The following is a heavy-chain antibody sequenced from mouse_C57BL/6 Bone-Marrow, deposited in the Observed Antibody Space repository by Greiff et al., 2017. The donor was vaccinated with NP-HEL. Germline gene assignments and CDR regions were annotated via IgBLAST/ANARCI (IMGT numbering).Heavy chain of an antibody. V-gene: IGHV1-64*01. J-gene: IGHJ2*01. D-gene: IGHD1-1*01. CDR2: IHPNSGST. CDR3: ARWGISFITTVVAGGDFDY. CDR1: GYTFTSYW. Sequence: QVQLHQPGAELVKPGASVKLSCKASGYTFTSYWMHWVKQRPGQGLEWIGMIHPNSGSTNYNEKFKSKATLTVDKSSSTAYMQLSSLTSEDSAVYYCARWGISFITTVVAGGDFDYWGQGTTLTVSS.